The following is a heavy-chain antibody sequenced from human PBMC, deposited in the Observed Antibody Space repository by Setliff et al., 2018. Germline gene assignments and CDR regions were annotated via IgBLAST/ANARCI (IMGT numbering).Heavy chain of an antibody. Sequence: PSETLSLTCAVYGGSFSGYYWSWIRQPPGKGLEWVGRIYTSGSTNYNPSLKSRVTMSVDTSKNQFSLKLSSVTAADTAVYYCARSRYYYDSSGYYYYFDYWGQGTLVTVSS. V-gene: IGHV4-59*10. D-gene: IGHD3-22*01. CDR3: ARSRYYYDSSGYYYYFDY. CDR1: GGSFSGYY. CDR2: IYTSGST. J-gene: IGHJ4*02.